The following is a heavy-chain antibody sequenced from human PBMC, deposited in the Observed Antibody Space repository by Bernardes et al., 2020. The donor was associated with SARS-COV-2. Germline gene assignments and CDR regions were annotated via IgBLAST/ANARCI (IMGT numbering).Heavy chain of an antibody. D-gene: IGHD3-10*01. V-gene: IGHV5-51*01. Sequence: GESLKISCTGSGYNFTNFWIGWVRQMPEKGLEWMGIIYPGDSDTRYSPSFQGHVTISADKSTRTAYLQWNGVKASDTALYYCARGPGGGGTGTRFDNWGQGTLVTVSS. CDR1: GYNFTNFW. CDR2: IYPGDSDT. CDR3: ARGPGGGGTGTRFDN. J-gene: IGHJ4*02.